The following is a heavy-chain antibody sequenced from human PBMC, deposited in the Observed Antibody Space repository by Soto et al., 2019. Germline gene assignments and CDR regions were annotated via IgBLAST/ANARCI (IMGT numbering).Heavy chain of an antibody. D-gene: IGHD2-2*01. CDR1: GFTFSTYE. V-gene: IGHV3-48*03. CDR2: ISVSGNII. J-gene: IGHJ4*02. Sequence: LGLSCAASGFTFSTYEFNWVRQAPGSGLEWISYISVSGNIIKYAESVKGRFTISRDNAENSLHLHMNNLRVDDTALYFCVGDTMRASAAASLDYWGQGTQVTVSS. CDR3: VGDTMRASAAASLDY.